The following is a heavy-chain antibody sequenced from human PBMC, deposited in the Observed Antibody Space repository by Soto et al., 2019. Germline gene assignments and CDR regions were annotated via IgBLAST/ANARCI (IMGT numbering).Heavy chain of an antibody. CDR1: GYTFTSYD. D-gene: IGHD2-2*01. CDR3: VVVPAAMRYYYYYMDV. J-gene: IGHJ6*03. V-gene: IGHV1-8*01. CDR2: MNPNSGNT. Sequence: ASVKVSCKASGYTFTSYDINWVRQATGQGLEWMGWMNPNSGNTGYAQKFQGRVTMTRNTSISTAYMELSSLRSEDTAVXYXVVVPAAMRYYYYYMDVWGKGTTVTVSS.